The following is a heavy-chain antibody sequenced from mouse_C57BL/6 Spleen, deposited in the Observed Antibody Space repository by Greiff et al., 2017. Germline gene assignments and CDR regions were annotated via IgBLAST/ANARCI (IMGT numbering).Heavy chain of an antibody. CDR3: AIRLYDLYAMDY. CDR1: GYTFTSYW. CDR2: IHPSDSDT. J-gene: IGHJ4*01. V-gene: IGHV1-74*01. Sequence: VQLQQPGAELVKPGASVKVSCKASGYTFTSYWMHWVKQRPGQGLEWIGRIHPSDSDTNYNQKFKGKATLTVDKSSSTAYMQLISLTSEDSAVYYCAIRLYDLYAMDYWGQGTSVTVSS. D-gene: IGHD2-3*01.